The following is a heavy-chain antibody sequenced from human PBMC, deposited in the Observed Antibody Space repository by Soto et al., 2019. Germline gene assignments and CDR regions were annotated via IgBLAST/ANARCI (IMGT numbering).Heavy chain of an antibody. Sequence: PGESLKISCKGSGYSFTSYWISWVRQMPGKGLEWMGRIDPSDSYTNYSPSFQGHVTISADKSISTAYLQWSSLKASDTAMYYCARHARYYDSSGYWDYCGQGTLVTVSS. CDR1: GYSFTSYW. CDR2: IDPSDSYT. J-gene: IGHJ4*02. CDR3: ARHARYYDSSGYWDY. D-gene: IGHD3-22*01. V-gene: IGHV5-10-1*01.